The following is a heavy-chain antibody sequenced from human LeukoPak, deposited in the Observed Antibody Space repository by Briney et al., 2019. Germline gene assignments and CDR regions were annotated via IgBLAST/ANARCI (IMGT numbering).Heavy chain of an antibody. J-gene: IGHJ6*03. CDR2: IYYSGST. CDR3: ASSSDYDFWSGYFGPHYYYYMDV. Sequence: AETLSLTCTVSGGPISSYYWRWIRQPPGKGLEWLGYIYYSGSTNYNPSLKSRVTISVDTSKNQFSLKLSSVTAADTAVYYCASSSDYDFWSGYFGPHYYYYMDVWGKGTTVTASS. D-gene: IGHD3-3*01. V-gene: IGHV4-59*08. CDR1: GGPISSYY.